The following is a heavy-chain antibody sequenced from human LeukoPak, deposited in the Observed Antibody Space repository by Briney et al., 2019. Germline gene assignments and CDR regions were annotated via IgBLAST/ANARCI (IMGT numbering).Heavy chain of an antibody. Sequence: GGSLRLSCAASGFTFSSYGMHWVRQAPGKGLEWVAFIRYDGSNKCYADSVKGRFTISGDNSKNTLYLQMNSLRAEDTAVYYCAKDRWHDILTGYSYDAFDIWGQGTMVTVSS. J-gene: IGHJ3*02. CDR3: AKDRWHDILTGYSYDAFDI. CDR1: GFTFSSYG. D-gene: IGHD3-9*01. V-gene: IGHV3-30*02. CDR2: IRYDGSNK.